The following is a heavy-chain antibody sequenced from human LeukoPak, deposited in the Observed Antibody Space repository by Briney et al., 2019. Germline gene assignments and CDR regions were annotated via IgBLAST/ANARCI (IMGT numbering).Heavy chain of an antibody. CDR2: ISHNGGRT. J-gene: IGHJ4*02. D-gene: IGHD5-12*01. V-gene: IGHV3-64*04. CDR1: GFTLSRYN. CDR3: ARDNTIVATIPFDY. Sequence: PGGSLRLSCAASGFTLSRYNLHWVRQAPGKGLEYISGISHNGGRTYYADSVKGRFTISRDNAKNSLYLQMNSLRAEDTAVYYCARDNTIVATIPFDYWGQGTLVTVSS.